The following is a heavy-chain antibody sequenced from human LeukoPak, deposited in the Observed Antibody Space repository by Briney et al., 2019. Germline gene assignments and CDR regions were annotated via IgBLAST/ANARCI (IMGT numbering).Heavy chain of an antibody. D-gene: IGHD3/OR15-3a*01. V-gene: IGHV3-66*03. Sequence: GGSLRLSCAVSGLRVSDYYMSWVRQAPGKGLEWVGLIRDSGEAFHADFARGRFAISRDESENTLYLQMNSLRVEDTAVYFCARDRAANQDWVEFDPWGQGTPVIVSS. CDR3: ARDRAANQDWVEFDP. CDR2: IRDSGEA. CDR1: GLRVSDYY. J-gene: IGHJ5*02.